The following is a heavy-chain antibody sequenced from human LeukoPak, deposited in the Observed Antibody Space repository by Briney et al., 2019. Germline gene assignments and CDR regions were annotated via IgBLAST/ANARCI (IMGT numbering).Heavy chain of an antibody. Sequence: GGSLRLSCAASGFTFSRYGMNWVRQAPGKGLEWVALISYDGSNEYYADSVKGRFTISRDNSKNTLYLQMDSLGAEDTAVYYCAKDRSVELVVVITDAFDIWGQGTMVTVSS. CDR3: AKDRSVELVVVITDAFDI. V-gene: IGHV3-30*18. CDR2: ISYDGSNE. D-gene: IGHD3-22*01. J-gene: IGHJ3*02. CDR1: GFTFSRYG.